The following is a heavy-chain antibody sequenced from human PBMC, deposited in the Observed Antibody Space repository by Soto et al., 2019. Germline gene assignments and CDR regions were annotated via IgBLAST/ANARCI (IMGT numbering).Heavy chain of an antibody. J-gene: IGHJ4*02. V-gene: IGHV3-74*01. CDR3: TRGPRSTSTGTGAF. Sequence: VGSLRLSCAASGFTFSMYWMHWVRQVPGKGPEWVSRINDDGISTNYADSVKGRFTISRDNAKNTLYLQMNALRVEDTAVYYCTRGPRSTSTGTGAFWGQGTLVTVSS. CDR2: INDDGIST. CDR1: GFTFSMYW. D-gene: IGHD1-1*01.